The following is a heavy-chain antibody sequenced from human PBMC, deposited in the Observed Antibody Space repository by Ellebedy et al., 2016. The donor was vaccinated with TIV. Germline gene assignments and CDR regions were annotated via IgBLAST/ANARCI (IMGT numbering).Heavy chain of an antibody. Sequence: GGSLRLSXAASGFTFNAHWIHWVRQAPGKELVWVARINGPGSVTGYADSVKGRFTISRDNTKNTLYLQLSSLRADDTAVYYCARDSGSYPFDYWGQGTLVTVSS. J-gene: IGHJ4*02. V-gene: IGHV3-74*01. CDR2: INGPGSVT. D-gene: IGHD1-26*01. CDR3: ARDSGSYPFDY. CDR1: GFTFNAHW.